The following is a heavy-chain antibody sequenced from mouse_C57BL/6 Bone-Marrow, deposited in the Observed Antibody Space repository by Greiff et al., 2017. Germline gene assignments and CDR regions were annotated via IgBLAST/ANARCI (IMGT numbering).Heavy chain of an antibody. CDR3: AIRDYGDDQDWCAY. CDR1: GYTFTSYW. CDR2: IHPSDSDT. D-gene: IGHD2-2*01. V-gene: IGHV1-74*01. J-gene: IGHJ3*01. Sequence: VQLQQPGAELVKPGASVKVSCKASGYTFTSYWMHWVKQRPGQGLEWIGRIHPSDSDTNYNQKFKGKATLTVDKSSSTAYMQLSSLTSEDSAVYDCAIRDYGDDQDWCAYWGQGTLVTVSA.